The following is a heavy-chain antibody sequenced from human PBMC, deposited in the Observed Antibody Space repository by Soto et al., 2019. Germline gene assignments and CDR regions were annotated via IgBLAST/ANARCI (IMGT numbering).Heavy chain of an antibody. CDR2: IIPALGTT. CDR1: GGPFSSHT. J-gene: IGHJ2*01. CDR3: ARTDFGDYWYFDL. D-gene: IGHD4-17*01. Sequence: QDQLVQSGAEVKKPGSSVKVSCKAFGGPFSSHTFSWVRQAPGQGLEWMGRIIPALGTTTYAQKFQGRVTITADESVTTFYMELNSLRTEDTAVYYCARTDFGDYWYFDLWGRGTLVTVSS. V-gene: IGHV1-69*08.